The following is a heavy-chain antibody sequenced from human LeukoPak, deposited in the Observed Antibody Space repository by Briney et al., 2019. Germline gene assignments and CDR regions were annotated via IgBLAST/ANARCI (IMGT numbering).Heavy chain of an antibody. Sequence: PVKVSCKASGGTFRNYAISWVRQAPGQGLEWMGGIIPLFGRAEYAQRFQGRVTITADESTSTAYLELSILRSEDTAVYYCASPKEDSDYYFDYWGQGTLVTVSS. D-gene: IGHD4-11*01. CDR3: ASPKEDSDYYFDY. CDR1: GGTFRNYA. J-gene: IGHJ4*02. CDR2: IIPLFGRA. V-gene: IGHV1-69*01.